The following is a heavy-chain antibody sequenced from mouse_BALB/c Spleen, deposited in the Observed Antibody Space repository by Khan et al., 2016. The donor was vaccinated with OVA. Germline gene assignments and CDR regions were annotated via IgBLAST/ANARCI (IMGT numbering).Heavy chain of an antibody. V-gene: IGHV5-6*01. J-gene: IGHJ3*01. Sequence: EVELVESGGDLVRPGGSLKLSCSASGFTFSTYSMSWVRQTPDKRLEWVATISSAGDYTFFPDSVKGRFTISRDNARNTLYLQMSSLRSEDTAMYYCASHLTGSFAYWGHGTLVTVSA. CDR2: ISSAGDYT. CDR1: GFTFSTYS. D-gene: IGHD4-1*01. CDR3: ASHLTGSFAY.